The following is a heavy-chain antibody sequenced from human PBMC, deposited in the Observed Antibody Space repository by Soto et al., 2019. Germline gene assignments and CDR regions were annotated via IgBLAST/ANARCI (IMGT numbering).Heavy chain of an antibody. D-gene: IGHD1-1*01. CDR3: ARRREGTGRTLDY. Sequence: EVHLVESGGGLVQRGGSLRLSCAASGFTFRAYWMSWVRQAPGKGLEWVANIDQDGSGKYYVDYVRGRFTISRDNAHNSLYLQTNSLRDEDTAVYFCARRREGTGRTLDYWGQGTLVIVSS. V-gene: IGHV3-7*05. CDR2: IDQDGSGK. CDR1: GFTFRAYW. J-gene: IGHJ4*02.